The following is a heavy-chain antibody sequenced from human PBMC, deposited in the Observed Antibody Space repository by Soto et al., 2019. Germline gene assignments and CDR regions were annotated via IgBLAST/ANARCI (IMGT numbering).Heavy chain of an antibody. D-gene: IGHD3-22*01. J-gene: IGHJ5*02. Sequence: SETLSLTCPVSGGSISSSSYYWGWIRQPPGKGLEWIGSIYYSGSTYYNPSLKSRVTISVDTSKNQFSLKLSSVTAADTAVYYCAREGYDSSGYSGSRPWGQGTLVTVSS. CDR1: GGSISSSSYY. V-gene: IGHV4-39*02. CDR2: IYYSGST. CDR3: AREGYDSSGYSGSRP.